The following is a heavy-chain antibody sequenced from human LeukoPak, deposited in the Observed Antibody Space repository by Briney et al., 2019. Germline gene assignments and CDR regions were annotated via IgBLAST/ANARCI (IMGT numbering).Heavy chain of an antibody. J-gene: IGHJ4*02. V-gene: IGHV3-21*01. Sequence: GGSLRLSCAASGFTFSSYSMNWVRQAPWKGLEWVSSISSDSSYIYYADSVKGRFTISRDNAKTSLYLQMNSLSADDTAVYYCARDGYGDYYFDYWGQGTLVTVSS. D-gene: IGHD4-17*01. CDR1: GFTFSSYS. CDR3: ARDGYGDYYFDY. CDR2: ISSDSSYI.